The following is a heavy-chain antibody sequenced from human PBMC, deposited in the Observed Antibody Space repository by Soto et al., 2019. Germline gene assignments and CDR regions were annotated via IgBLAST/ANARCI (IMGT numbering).Heavy chain of an antibody. Sequence: PSQTLSLTCAISGDSVSSNSAAWNWIRQSPSRGLEWLGRTYYRSKWYNDYAVSVKSRITINPDTSKNQFSLQLNSVTPEDTAVYYCARDLSDYDFWSGYYYYDYWGQGTLVTVSS. V-gene: IGHV6-1*01. D-gene: IGHD3-3*01. CDR1: GDSVSSNSAA. CDR3: ARDLSDYDFWSGYYYYDY. CDR2: TYYRSKWYN. J-gene: IGHJ4*02.